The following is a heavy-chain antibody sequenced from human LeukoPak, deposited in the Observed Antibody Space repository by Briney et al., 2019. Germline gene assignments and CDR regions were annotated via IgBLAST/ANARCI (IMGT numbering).Heavy chain of an antibody. J-gene: IGHJ2*01. CDR1: GFTFSSYG. V-gene: IGHV3-33*01. CDR3: AREYLDWYFDL. Sequence: GRSLRLSCAASGFTFSSYGMHWVRQAPGKGLEWVAVIWYDGSNKYYADSVKGRFTISRDNSKNTLYLQMNSLRAEDTAVYYCAREYLDWYFDLWGRATLVTVSS. D-gene: IGHD2-2*01. CDR2: IWYDGSNK.